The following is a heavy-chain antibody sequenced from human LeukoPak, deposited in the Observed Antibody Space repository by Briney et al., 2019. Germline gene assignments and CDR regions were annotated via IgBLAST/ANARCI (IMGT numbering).Heavy chain of an antibody. CDR1: GGTFISYA. J-gene: IGHJ4*02. V-gene: IGHV1-69*06. CDR2: IIPIFGTA. D-gene: IGHD2-15*01. Sequence: ASVKVSCKASGGTFISYAISWVRQAPGQGLEWMGGIIPIFGTANYAQKFQGRVTITADKSTSTAYMELSSLRSEDTAVYYCARGGPGYCSGGSCYHYWGQGTLVTISS. CDR3: ARGGPGYCSGGSCYHY.